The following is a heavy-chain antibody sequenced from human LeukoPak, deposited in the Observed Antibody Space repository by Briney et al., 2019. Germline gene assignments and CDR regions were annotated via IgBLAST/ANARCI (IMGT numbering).Heavy chain of an antibody. J-gene: IGHJ4*02. CDR1: GFTFSSYA. D-gene: IGHD7-27*01. CDR3: ARGWGFDY. CDR2: ISYDGSNK. Sequence: AGGSLRLSCAASGFTFSSYAMHWVRQAPGKGLEWVAVISYDGSNKYYADSVKGRFTISRDNSKNTLYLQMNSLRAEDTAVYYCARGWGFDYWGQGTLVTVSS. V-gene: IGHV3-30-3*01.